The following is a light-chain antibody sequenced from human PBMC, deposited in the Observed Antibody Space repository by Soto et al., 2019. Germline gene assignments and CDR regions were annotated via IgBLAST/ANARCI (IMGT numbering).Light chain of an antibody. Sequence: QSVLTQPPSASGSPGQSVTISCTGTSSDVGGYNYVCWYQQYPGKAPKLIISELYKRPSGVPDRFSGSKSGNTASLTVSGLQAEDEADYYCSSYSGTNTVVFGGGTQLTVL. CDR2: ELY. CDR3: SSYSGTNTVV. V-gene: IGLV2-8*01. J-gene: IGLJ2*01. CDR1: SSDVGGYNY.